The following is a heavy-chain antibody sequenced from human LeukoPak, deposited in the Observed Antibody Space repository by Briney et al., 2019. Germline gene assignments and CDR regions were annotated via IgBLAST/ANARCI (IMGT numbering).Heavy chain of an antibody. Sequence: ASVKVSCKASGYTFTGYYMHWVRQAPGQRLEWMGWVNADNGNTRYSQKLQGRVTITRDTSANTAYMELSGLRSDDTAVYYCAREAGTNWIFGEYFPFWGQGTLVTVSA. J-gene: IGHJ1*01. V-gene: IGHV1-3*01. CDR2: VNADNGNT. CDR3: AREAGTNWIFGEYFPF. CDR1: GYTFTGYY. D-gene: IGHD1-1*01.